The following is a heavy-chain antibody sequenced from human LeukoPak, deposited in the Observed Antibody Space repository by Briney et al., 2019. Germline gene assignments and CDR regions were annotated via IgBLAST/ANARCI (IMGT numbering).Heavy chain of an antibody. J-gene: IGHJ3*02. CDR2: IYYSGGT. CDR1: GGSISSYY. V-gene: IGHV4-59*01. Sequence: SETLSLTCTVSGGSISSYYWSWVRQPPGKGLEWIGYIYYSGGTNYNPSLKSRVTISVDTSKNQFSLKLSSVTAADTAVYYCARVDYDSSGYYGDAFDIWGQGTMVTVSS. D-gene: IGHD3-22*01. CDR3: ARVDYDSSGYYGDAFDI.